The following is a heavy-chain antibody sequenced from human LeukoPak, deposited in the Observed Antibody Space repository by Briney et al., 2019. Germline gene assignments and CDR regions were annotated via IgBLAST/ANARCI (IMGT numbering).Heavy chain of an antibody. D-gene: IGHD2-8*01. V-gene: IGHV3-7*01. CDR2: IRQDGSDK. CDR1: GFTFDNYY. Sequence: GGSLRLSCEASGFTFDNYYMSWVRQAPGKGLEWVADIRQDGSDKYYVDSVKGRFTVSRDNAKNSLYLEMNSLRVEDTAVYYCTRGENQYGREVWFDPWGQGTLVIVSS. J-gene: IGHJ5*02. CDR3: TRGENQYGREVWFDP.